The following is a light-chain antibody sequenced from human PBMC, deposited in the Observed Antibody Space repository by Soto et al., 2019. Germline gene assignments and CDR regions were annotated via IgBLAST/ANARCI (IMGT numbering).Light chain of an antibody. V-gene: IGKV3-20*01. CDR3: QEYGTSRT. J-gene: IGKJ1*01. Sequence: EIVLTQSPDTLSLSPGERATLSYRASQSVSSTYLAWYQQRPGQAPRLLIYGTSSRATGIPDRFSGSGSGTDFTLTISRLEPEDFAVYYCQEYGTSRTFGQGTEVEIK. CDR2: GTS. CDR1: QSVSSTY.